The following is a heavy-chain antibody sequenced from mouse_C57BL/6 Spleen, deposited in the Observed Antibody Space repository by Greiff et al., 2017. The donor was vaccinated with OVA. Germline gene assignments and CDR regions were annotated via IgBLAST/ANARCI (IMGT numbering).Heavy chain of an antibody. D-gene: IGHD1-1*01. CDR3: ARSTVAFDY. Sequence: HVQLQPPWAELVRPGSSVKLSCKASGYTFPSYWLPWVKQRPIPGLEWIGNIDPSDSETHYNQKFKDKATLTVDKSSSTAYMQLSSLTSEDSAVYYCARSTVAFDYWGKGTTRTVSS. V-gene: IGHV1-52*01. CDR2: IDPSDSET. CDR1: GYTFPSYW. J-gene: IGHJ2*01.